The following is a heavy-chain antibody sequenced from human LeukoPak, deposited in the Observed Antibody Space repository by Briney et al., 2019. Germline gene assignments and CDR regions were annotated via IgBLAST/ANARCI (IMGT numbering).Heavy chain of an antibody. D-gene: IGHD6-6*01. CDR1: GGSISSSSYY. Sequence: SETLSLTCTVSGGSISSSSYYWGWIRQPPGKGQEWIGSIHYSGSTYYNPSLKSRVTISADTSKNQFSLKLNSVTAADTAVYYCARVRVAARPFNWFDPWGQGTLVTVSS. CDR3: ARVRVAARPFNWFDP. CDR2: IHYSGST. V-gene: IGHV4-39*07. J-gene: IGHJ5*02.